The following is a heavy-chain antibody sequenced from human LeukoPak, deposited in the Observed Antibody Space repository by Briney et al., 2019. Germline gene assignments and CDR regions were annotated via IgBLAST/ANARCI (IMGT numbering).Heavy chain of an antibody. CDR1: GYTFTSYD. CDR3: ARGPLSSSSTPYYYYMDV. CDR2: MNPNSGNT. V-gene: IGHV1-8*01. J-gene: IGHJ6*03. Sequence: ASVKVSCKASGYTFTSYDINWVRQATGQGLEWMGWMNPNSGNTGYAQKFQGRVTMARNTSISTAYMELSSLRSEDTAVYYCARGPLSSSSTPYYYYMDVWGKGPTVTVSS. D-gene: IGHD6-6*01.